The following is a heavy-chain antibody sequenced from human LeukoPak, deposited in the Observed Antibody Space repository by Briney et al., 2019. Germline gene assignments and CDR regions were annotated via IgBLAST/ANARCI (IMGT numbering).Heavy chain of an antibody. J-gene: IGHJ4*02. D-gene: IGHD6-19*01. CDR2: IFYSGST. V-gene: IGHV4-39*01. CDR3: ARHGGHSSAWYVDY. Sequence: SETLSLTCTVSGGSISTNTYYWGWIRQPPGKGLEWIGSIFYSGSTYYSPSPSLKSRVTISVDTSKNQFSVKLTSVTAADTAVYYCARHGGHSSAWYVDYWGPGTLVTVSS. CDR1: GGSISTNTYY.